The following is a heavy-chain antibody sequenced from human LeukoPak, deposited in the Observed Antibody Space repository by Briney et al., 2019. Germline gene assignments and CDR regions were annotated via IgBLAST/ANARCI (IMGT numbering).Heavy chain of an antibody. J-gene: IGHJ4*02. D-gene: IGHD3-22*01. Sequence: PGGSLRLSCAASGFTFSSYAMSWVRQAPGKGLEWVSAISGSGGSTYYADSVKGRFTISRDNSKNTLYLQMNSLRAEDTAVYYCAKERPYYYDSSGYWPFDYWGQGTLVTASS. CDR2: ISGSGGST. CDR1: GFTFSSYA. V-gene: IGHV3-23*01. CDR3: AKERPYYYDSSGYWPFDY.